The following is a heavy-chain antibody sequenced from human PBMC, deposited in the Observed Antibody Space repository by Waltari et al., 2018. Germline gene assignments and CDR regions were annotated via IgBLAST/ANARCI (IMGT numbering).Heavy chain of an antibody. CDR1: GFSLSNARMG. J-gene: IGHJ4*02. D-gene: IGHD1-20*01. Sequence: QVTLKESGPVLVKPTETLTLTCTVSGFSLSNARMGVSWIRQPPGKALEWLAHIFSNDEKSYSTSLKSRLTIAKDTSKSQVVLTMTNMDPVDTATYYCARSRYNWNDGHLFDYWGQGTLVTVSS. V-gene: IGHV2-26*01. CDR2: IFSNDEK. CDR3: ARSRYNWNDGHLFDY.